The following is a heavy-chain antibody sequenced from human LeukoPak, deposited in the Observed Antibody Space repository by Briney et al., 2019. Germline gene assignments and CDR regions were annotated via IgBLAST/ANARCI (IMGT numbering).Heavy chain of an antibody. Sequence: PSQTLSLTCTVSGGSISSGGHYWTWIRQTPGKGLKWIGYTYFSGTSYYNPSLRSRVTISVDTSEKQFSLRLSSVTAADTAVYYCARLVTAAEAFDIWGQGTMVTVSS. CDR1: GGSISSGGHY. CDR2: TYFSGTS. V-gene: IGHV4-30-4*01. CDR3: ARLVTAAEAFDI. J-gene: IGHJ3*02. D-gene: IGHD1-20*01.